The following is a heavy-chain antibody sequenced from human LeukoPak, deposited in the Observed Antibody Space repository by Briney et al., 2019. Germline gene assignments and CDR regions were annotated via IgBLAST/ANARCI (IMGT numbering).Heavy chain of an antibody. CDR1: GFTFSSYS. CDR3: ARDVY. V-gene: IGHV3-7*01. J-gene: IGHJ4*02. Sequence: PGGSLRLSCAASGFTFSSYSMNWVRQAPGKGLEWVANIKEDGSEKYYVDSVKGRFTISRDNAKNSLYLQMNSLRPEDTAVYYCARDVYWGQGTLVTVSS. CDR2: IKEDGSEK.